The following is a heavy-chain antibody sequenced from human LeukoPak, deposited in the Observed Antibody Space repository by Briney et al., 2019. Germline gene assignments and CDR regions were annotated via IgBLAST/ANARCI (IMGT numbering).Heavy chain of an antibody. CDR3: ARAVSRITMIPAGY. CDR1: GYTFTSYG. Sequence: ASVKVSCKASGYTFTSYGISWVRQAPGQGLEWMGWISAYNGNTNYAQKRQGRVTMTTDTSTSTAYMELRSLRSDDTAVYYCARAVSRITMIPAGYWGQGTLVTVSS. D-gene: IGHD3-22*01. V-gene: IGHV1-18*01. J-gene: IGHJ4*02. CDR2: ISAYNGNT.